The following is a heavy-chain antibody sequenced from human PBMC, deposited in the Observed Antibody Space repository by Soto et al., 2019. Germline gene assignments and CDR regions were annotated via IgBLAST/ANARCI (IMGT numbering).Heavy chain of an antibody. Sequence: VQLLESGGGVVQPGRSLRLSCAASGFTFSSYGMHWVRQAPGKGLEWVAVISYDGSNKYYGDSVKGRFTISRDNSKNTLYLQMNSLRAEDTAVYYCGKDYYGSGRLYYFDYWGQGTRVTVSS. V-gene: IGHV3-30*18. CDR1: GFTFSSYG. J-gene: IGHJ4*02. D-gene: IGHD3-10*01. CDR2: ISYDGSNK. CDR3: GKDYYGSGRLYYFDY.